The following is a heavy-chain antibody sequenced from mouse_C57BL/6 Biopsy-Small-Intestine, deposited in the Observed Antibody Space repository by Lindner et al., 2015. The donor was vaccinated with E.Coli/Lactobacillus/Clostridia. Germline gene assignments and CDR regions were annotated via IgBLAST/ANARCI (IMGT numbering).Heavy chain of an antibody. J-gene: IGHJ2*01. CDR3: ARTGTGAYFDY. V-gene: IGHV1-31*01. CDR1: GFSFTDYY. CDR2: IYPYNGIS. D-gene: IGHD4-1*01. Sequence: VQLQESGPELVKPGASVKISCKASGFSFTDYYIHWVKQSHGNILDWIGYIYPYNGISSYNHKFKGKATLTVDKSSSTAYMEVRSLTSEDSAVYYCARTGTGAYFDYWGQGTTLTVSS.